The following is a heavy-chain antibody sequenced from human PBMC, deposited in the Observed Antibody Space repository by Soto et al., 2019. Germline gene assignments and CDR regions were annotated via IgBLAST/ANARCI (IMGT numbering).Heavy chain of an antibody. CDR1: GFTFSSYA. J-gene: IGHJ6*03. CDR2: TSGSGGST. D-gene: IGHD5-12*01. CDR3: AKALVATIGLYYYYYMDV. Sequence: GGSLRLSCAASGFTFSSYAMSWVRQAPGKGLEWVSATSGSGGSTYYADSVKGRFTISRDNSKNTLYLQMNSLRAEDTAVYYCAKALVATIGLYYYYYMDVWGKGTTVTVSS. V-gene: IGHV3-23*01.